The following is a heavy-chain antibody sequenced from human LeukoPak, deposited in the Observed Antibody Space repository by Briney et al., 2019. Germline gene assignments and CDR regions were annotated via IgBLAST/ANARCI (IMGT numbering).Heavy chain of an antibody. D-gene: IGHD3-10*01. Sequence: GGSLRLSCAASGFTFSSYSMNWVRQAPGKGLEWVSCISSSSSYIYYADSVKGRFTISRDNAKNSLYLQMNSLRAEDTAVYYCAGRRPDRGVPIDYWGQGTLVTVSS. CDR1: GFTFSSYS. V-gene: IGHV3-21*01. J-gene: IGHJ4*02. CDR3: AGRRPDRGVPIDY. CDR2: ISSSSSYI.